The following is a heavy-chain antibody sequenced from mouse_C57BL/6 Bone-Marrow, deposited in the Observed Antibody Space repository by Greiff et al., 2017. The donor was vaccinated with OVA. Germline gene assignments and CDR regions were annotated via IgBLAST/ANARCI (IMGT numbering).Heavy chain of an antibody. D-gene: IGHD1-1*01. CDR2: ISDGGSYT. V-gene: IGHV5-4*03. Sequence: DVMLVESGGGLVKPGGSLKLSCAASGFTFSSYAMSWVRQTPEKRLEWVATISDGGSYTYYPDNVKGRFTISRDNAKNNLYLQMSHLKSEDTAMYYCARGVTTVVEGYAMDYWGQGTSVTVSS. J-gene: IGHJ4*01. CDR1: GFTFSSYA. CDR3: ARGVTTVVEGYAMDY.